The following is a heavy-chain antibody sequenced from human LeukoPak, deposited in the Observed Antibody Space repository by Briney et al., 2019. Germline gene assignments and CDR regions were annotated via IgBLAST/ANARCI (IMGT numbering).Heavy chain of an antibody. CDR3: SRPLCGSSSCDAHEKDWFDP. Sequence: ASVKVSRKASGYTFTDYYIHGVRQAPGRGLEWRGWINPISGGTNYAQKFQGRVTMNRDTSISTAYLDLRGLRSDDTAVYYCSRPLCGSSSCDAHEKDWFDPWGQGTLVTVSS. V-gene: IGHV1-2*02. D-gene: IGHD2-2*01. CDR1: GYTFTDYY. CDR2: INPISGGT. J-gene: IGHJ5*02.